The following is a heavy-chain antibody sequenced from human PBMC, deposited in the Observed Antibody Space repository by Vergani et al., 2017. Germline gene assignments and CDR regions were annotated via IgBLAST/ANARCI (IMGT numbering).Heavy chain of an antibody. J-gene: IGHJ4*02. Sequence: QVLLVQSGAEVKKPGASVRVSCKTSGYTFTNYYIHWVRQAPGQGLEWMGIINPSGGSTTYAQQFQGRLTMTRDTSTSTVYMDLSNLGTEDTAVYYGARPHGDILPPDPRRLDYWGQGTLVTVSS. CDR1: GYTFTNYY. CDR3: ARPHGDILPPDPRRLDY. CDR2: INPSGGST. V-gene: IGHV1-46*03.